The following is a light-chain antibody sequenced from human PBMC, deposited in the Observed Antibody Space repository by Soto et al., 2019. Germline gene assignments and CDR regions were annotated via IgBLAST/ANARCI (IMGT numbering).Light chain of an antibody. Sequence: ETVMTQSPATLSVSPGERVTLSCRDSESVSTYLAWYQQKPGQAPRLHIYGASARATGIPARFSGSGSGTEFTLIISNLQPEDFALYYCHQYLNWPQAFGQGTKVEIK. J-gene: IGKJ1*01. CDR2: GAS. CDR3: HQYLNWPQA. V-gene: IGKV3-15*01. CDR1: ESVSTY.